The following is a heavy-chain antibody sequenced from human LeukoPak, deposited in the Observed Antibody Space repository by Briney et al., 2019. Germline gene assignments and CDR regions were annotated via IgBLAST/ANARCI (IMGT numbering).Heavy chain of an antibody. CDR2: ISYDGSNK. J-gene: IGHJ3*02. V-gene: IGHV3-30-3*01. CDR1: GFTVSSNY. D-gene: IGHD3-9*01. CDR3: TTGYGDIFYAFDI. Sequence: GGSLRLSCAASGFTVSSNYMSWVRQAPGKGLEWVAVISYDGSNKYYADSVKGRFTISRDNSKNTLYLQMNSLKTEDTAVYYCTTGYGDIFYAFDIWGQGTMVTVSS.